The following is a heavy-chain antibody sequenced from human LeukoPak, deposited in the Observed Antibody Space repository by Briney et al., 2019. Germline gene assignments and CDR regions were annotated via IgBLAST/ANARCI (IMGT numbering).Heavy chain of an antibody. V-gene: IGHV3-9*03. CDR3: AKVSNAYYYDNGAFDI. CDR1: GFTFDDYA. J-gene: IGHJ3*02. Sequence: GGSLRLSCAASGFTFDDYAMHWIRQAPGKGLEWVSGISWNSGSIGYADSVKGRFTISRDNAKNSLYLQMNSLRAEDMALYYCAKVSNAYYYDNGAFDIWGQGTMVTVSP. D-gene: IGHD3-22*01. CDR2: ISWNSGSI.